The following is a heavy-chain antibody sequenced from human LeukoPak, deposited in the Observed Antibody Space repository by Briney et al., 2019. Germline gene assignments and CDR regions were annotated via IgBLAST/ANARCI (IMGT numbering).Heavy chain of an antibody. D-gene: IGHD6-19*01. V-gene: IGHV3-73*01. J-gene: IGHJ4*02. CDR3: TRRGSIAVAGMGDY. CDR1: GFTFSGSA. Sequence: GGSLRLSCAASGFTFSGSAMDWVRQASGKGLGWVGRIRSKANSYATAYAASVKGRFTISRDDSKNTAYLQMNSLKTEDTAVYYCTRRGSIAVAGMGDYWGQGTLVTVSS. CDR2: IRSKANSYAT.